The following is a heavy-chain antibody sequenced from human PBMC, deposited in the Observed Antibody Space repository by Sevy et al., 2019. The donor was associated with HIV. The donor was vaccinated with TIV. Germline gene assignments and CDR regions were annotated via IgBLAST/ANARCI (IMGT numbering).Heavy chain of an antibody. Sequence: SETLSLTCAVSGGSICSGAFYWSWIRQHPGKGLEWIGYTDYSGSNYYSPSLKSRIIISVDTSKNQFYLKLSSMTAADTAVYYCARSTKVELVRSDSWGQGILVTVSS. J-gene: IGHJ4*02. CDR1: GGSICSGAFY. D-gene: IGHD1-7*01. CDR2: TDYSGSN. V-gene: IGHV4-31*11. CDR3: ARSTKVELVRSDS.